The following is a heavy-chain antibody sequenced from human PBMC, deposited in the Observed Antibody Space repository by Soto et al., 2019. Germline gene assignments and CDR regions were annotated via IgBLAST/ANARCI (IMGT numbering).Heavy chain of an antibody. Sequence: QVQLQESGPGLVKPSETLSLTCTVSGGSVSSGSYYWSWIRQPPGKGLEWIGYIYNSRSTNYNPSLKSRVSISVDTSKNQFPLKLSSVTAADTAVYYCARLDEALDYWGQGTLVTVSS. J-gene: IGHJ4*02. CDR1: GGSVSSGSYY. CDR2: IYNSRST. V-gene: IGHV4-61*01. CDR3: ARLDEALDY.